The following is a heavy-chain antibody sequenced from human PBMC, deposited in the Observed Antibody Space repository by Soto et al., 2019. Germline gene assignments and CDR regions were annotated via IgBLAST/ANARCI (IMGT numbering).Heavy chain of an antibody. D-gene: IGHD4-17*01. CDR3: ARATSTVVTYYYYGMDV. CDR2: IYPGDSDT. J-gene: IGHJ6*02. CDR1: GYSFTSYW. Sequence: GESLKISCKGSGYSFTSYWIGWVRQMPGKGLEWMGIIYPGDSDTRYSPSFQGQVTISADKSISTAYLQWSSLKASDTAMYYCARATSTVVTYYYYGMDVWGQGTTVTVSS. V-gene: IGHV5-51*01.